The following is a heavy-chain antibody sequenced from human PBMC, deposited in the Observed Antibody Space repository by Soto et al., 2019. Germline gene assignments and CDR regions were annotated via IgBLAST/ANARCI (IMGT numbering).Heavy chain of an antibody. D-gene: IGHD3-9*01. V-gene: IGHV4-61*08. Sequence: PSETLSLTRTVSGASISSGGYYWSWIRQPPGKGLEWIGYIYYSGSTNYNPSLKSRVTISVDTSKNQFSLKLSSVTAADTAVYYCARANYDFLTGYYPDYFDYWGQGTLVTVSS. J-gene: IGHJ4*02. CDR2: IYYSGST. CDR3: ARANYDFLTGYYPDYFDY. CDR1: GASISSGGYY.